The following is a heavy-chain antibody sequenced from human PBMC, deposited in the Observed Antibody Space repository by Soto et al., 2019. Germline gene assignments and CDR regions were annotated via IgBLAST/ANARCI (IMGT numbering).Heavy chain of an antibody. CDR2: IYYSGST. J-gene: IGHJ4*02. CDR3: ARQGAAGPSFFDS. CDR1: GGSISSSGYY. Sequence: SETLSLTCTVSGGSISSSGYYWGWIRQPPGKGLEWIGIIYYSGSTYYNPSLKSRVTISVDTSKNQFSLKLSSVTAADTAVYYCARQGAAGPSFFDSRGQGTLVTVS. D-gene: IGHD6-13*01. V-gene: IGHV4-39*01.